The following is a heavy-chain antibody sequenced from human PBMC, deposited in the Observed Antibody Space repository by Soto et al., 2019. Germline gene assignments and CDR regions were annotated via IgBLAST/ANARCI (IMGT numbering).Heavy chain of an antibody. CDR1: GFTFSNAW. V-gene: IGHV3-15*07. J-gene: IGHJ4*02. CDR3: TTEPTEVDEVDY. Sequence: ESGGGLVKPGGSLRLSCAASGFTFSNAWMNWVRQAPGKGLEWVGRIKSKTEGGTTDYAAPVKGRFTISRDDSKNTLYLQMNSLKTEDTAVYYCTTEPTEVDEVDYWGQGTLVTVSS. CDR2: IKSKTEGGTT. D-gene: IGHD4-4*01.